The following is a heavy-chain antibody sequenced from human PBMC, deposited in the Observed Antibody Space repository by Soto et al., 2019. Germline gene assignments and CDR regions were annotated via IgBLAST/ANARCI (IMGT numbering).Heavy chain of an antibody. J-gene: IGHJ4*02. CDR3: AXLRLTGYFDY. V-gene: IGHV3-11*05. Sequence: QVQLVESGGGLVKPGGSLRLSCVASGFTFSDHYMTWIRQAPGKGLEWLSYISTSSSYTNYADSVKGRFTISRDNAMNSLYLQMXXLRAEDTAVYYCAXLRLTGYFDYWGQGTLVTVSS. CDR1: GFTFSDHY. CDR2: ISTSSSYT.